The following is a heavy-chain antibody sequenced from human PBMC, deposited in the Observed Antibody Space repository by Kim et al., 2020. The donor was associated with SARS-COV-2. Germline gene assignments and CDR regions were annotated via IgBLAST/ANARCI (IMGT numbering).Heavy chain of an antibody. J-gene: IGHJ4*02. V-gene: IGHV3-33*01. CDR2: IWYDGSNK. CDR1: GFTFSSYG. CDR3: ARDGKNFRGLRLGELSLPIY. Sequence: GGSLRLSCAASGFTFSSYGMHWVRQAPGKGLEWVAVIWYDGSNKYYADSVKGRFTISRDNSKNTLYLQMNSLRAEDTAVYYCARDGKNFRGLRLGELSLPIYWGQGTLVTVSS. D-gene: IGHD3-16*02.